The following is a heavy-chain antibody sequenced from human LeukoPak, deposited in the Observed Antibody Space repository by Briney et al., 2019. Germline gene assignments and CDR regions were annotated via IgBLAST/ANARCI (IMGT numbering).Heavy chain of an antibody. D-gene: IGHD5-18*01. CDR3: ARNSYGQYNYYYYYYMDV. Sequence: PSETLSLTCTVSGGSISSYYWSWIRQPPGRGLEWIGYIYYSGSTNYNPSLKSRVTISVDTSKNQFSLKLSSVTAADTAVYYCARNSYGQYNYYYYYYMDVWGKGTTVTVSS. V-gene: IGHV4-59*01. CDR2: IYYSGST. J-gene: IGHJ6*03. CDR1: GGSISSYY.